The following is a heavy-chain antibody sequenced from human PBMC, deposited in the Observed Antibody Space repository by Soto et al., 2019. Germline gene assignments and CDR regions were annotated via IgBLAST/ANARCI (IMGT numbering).Heavy chain of an antibody. CDR1: GDPITSINW. CDR2: IHHGGST. V-gene: IGHV4-4*02. CDR3: ARYDYGSGDDYNIDY. Sequence: QVQLQESGPGLVKPSGTLSLTCAVSGDPITSINWWSWVRQSPGKGLEWIGEIHHGGSTNYNPSLRSRVTISVDKSKNQFSLNLSSVTAADTAVYYCARYDYGSGDDYNIDYWGQGILVTVSS. D-gene: IGHD3-10*01. J-gene: IGHJ4*02.